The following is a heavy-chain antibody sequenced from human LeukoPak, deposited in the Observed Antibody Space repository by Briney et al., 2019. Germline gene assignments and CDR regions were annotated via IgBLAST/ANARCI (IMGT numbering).Heavy chain of an antibody. CDR1: GFTFSSYA. D-gene: IGHD3-16*02. CDR2: ISGSGENT. Sequence: PGGSLRLSCAASGFTFSSYAMSWVRQAPGKGLEWVSAISGSGENTNYADSVKGRFTMSRDNSRNMLYLQMNSPRDEDTAKYYCAKTVSGSYSYQGGDYWGQGTLVTVSS. J-gene: IGHJ4*02. V-gene: IGHV3-23*01. CDR3: AKTVSGSYSYQGGDY.